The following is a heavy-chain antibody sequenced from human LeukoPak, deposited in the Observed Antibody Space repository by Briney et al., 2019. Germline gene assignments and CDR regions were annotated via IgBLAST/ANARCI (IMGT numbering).Heavy chain of an antibody. V-gene: IGHV3-30*03. CDR3: ARDRLNRAYCGNDCYSAAFDY. J-gene: IGHJ4*02. D-gene: IGHD2-21*02. Sequence: GGSLRLSCAASGFTFSSYGMHWVRQAPGKGLEWLATISRDGKRQFYTDSVKGRFTISRDDSRNTLYLQMNSLRPEDTAVYYCARDRLNRAYCGNDCYSAAFDYWGQGTLVTVSS. CDR1: GFTFSSYG. CDR2: ISRDGKRQ.